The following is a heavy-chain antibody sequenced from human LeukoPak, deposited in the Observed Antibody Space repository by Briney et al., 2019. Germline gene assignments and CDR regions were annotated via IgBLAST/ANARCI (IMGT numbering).Heavy chain of an antibody. Sequence: PGGSLRLSCAASGFTFSSYWMTWVRQAPGKGLEWVANIKHNGDELNYVDSVEDRFINSRDNAKNSLYLHLTSPRAEDTAVYYCARELRTFDSWGQGTLVTVSS. D-gene: IGHD3-16*01. CDR2: IKHNGDEL. CDR3: ARELRTFDS. V-gene: IGHV3-7*01. J-gene: IGHJ4*02. CDR1: GFTFSSYW.